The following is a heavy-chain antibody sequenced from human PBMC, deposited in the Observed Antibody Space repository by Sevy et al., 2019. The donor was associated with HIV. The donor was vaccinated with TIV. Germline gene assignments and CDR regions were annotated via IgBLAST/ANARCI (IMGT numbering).Heavy chain of an antibody. CDR3: VRDMSPTLGTGYNWFDL. J-gene: IGHJ5*02. V-gene: IGHV3-9*01. CDR2: LTGDGSKK. Sequence: GGSLRLSCVGSGFVFEDFAVHWVRRSPGKGLEWVSGLTGDGSKKFYEGSVKGRFTISRDNARNSLYLQMNNMKFDDTAFYYCVRDMSPTLGTGYNWFDLWGQGTLVTVS. CDR1: GFVFEDFA.